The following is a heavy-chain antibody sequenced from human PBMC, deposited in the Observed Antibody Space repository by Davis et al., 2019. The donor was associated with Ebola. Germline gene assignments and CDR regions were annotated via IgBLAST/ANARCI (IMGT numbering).Heavy chain of an antibody. J-gene: IGHJ4*02. CDR2: IGTAGDT. V-gene: IGHV3-13*01. D-gene: IGHD1-7*01. CDR3: ARYHGGTLDY. Sequence: GESLKISCAASGFTFSSYGMHWVRQATGKGLEWVSAIGTAGDTYYPGSVKGRFTISRENAKNSLYLQMNRLGAGDTAVYYCARYHGGTLDYWGQGTLVTVSS. CDR1: GFTFSSYG.